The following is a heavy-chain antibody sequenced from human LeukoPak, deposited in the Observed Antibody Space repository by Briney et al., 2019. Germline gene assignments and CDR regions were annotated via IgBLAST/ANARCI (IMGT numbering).Heavy chain of an antibody. D-gene: IGHD2-2*01. V-gene: IGHV4-30-4*08. J-gene: IGHJ6*03. Sequence: PSETLSLTCTVSGGSISSGDYYWSWIRQPPGKGLEWIGYIYYSGSTYYNPSLKSRVTISVDTSKNQFSLKLSSVTAADTAVYYCARQNAVSPLVVSDYYYYMDVWGKGTTVTVSS. CDR1: GGSISSGDYY. CDR3: ARQNAVSPLVVSDYYYYMDV. CDR2: IYYSGST.